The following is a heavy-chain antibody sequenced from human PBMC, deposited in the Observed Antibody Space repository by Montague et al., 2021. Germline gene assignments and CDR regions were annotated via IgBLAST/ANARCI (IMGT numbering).Heavy chain of an antibody. V-gene: IGHV4-59*01. CDR3: ARKGTNWDY. CDR2: VYYTGTT. CDR1: GDSINFYY. Sequence: SETLSLTCTVSGDSINFYYWSWIRQPPGKGLEWIGYVYYTGTTNXIPSLKSRVTISVDTSRNQFFLNVNSVTAADTAVNYCARKGTNWDYWGQGALVTVSS. J-gene: IGHJ4*02. D-gene: IGHD2-8*01.